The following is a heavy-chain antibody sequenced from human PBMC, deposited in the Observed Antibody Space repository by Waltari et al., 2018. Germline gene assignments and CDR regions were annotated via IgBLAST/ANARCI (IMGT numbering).Heavy chain of an antibody. Sequence: VQLVESGGGLIQPGGSLRLSCTASEFTVSSYYMTWVRQAPGKGLEWVSVIYSGGSTFYGDSGKGRFTISRDNSKNTLYLEMNSLRAEDTAVYYCARGNSGSYYFDYWGQGTLVTVSS. J-gene: IGHJ4*02. CDR1: EFTVSSYY. D-gene: IGHD1-26*01. V-gene: IGHV3-53*01. CDR3: ARGNSGSYYFDY. CDR2: IYSGGST.